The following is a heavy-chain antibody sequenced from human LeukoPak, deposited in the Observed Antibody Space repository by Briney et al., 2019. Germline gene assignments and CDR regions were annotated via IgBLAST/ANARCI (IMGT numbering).Heavy chain of an antibody. CDR1: GLTFSSYW. J-gene: IGHJ4*02. D-gene: IGHD6-19*01. Sequence: GGSLRLSCAASGLTFSSYWMHWVRQAPGKGLVWVSRINSDGSSTSYADSVKGRFTISRDNAKNTLYLQMNSLRAEDTAVYYCARDRYGAVAGHGGFDYWGQGTLVTVSS. CDR3: ARDRYGAVAGHGGFDY. CDR2: INSDGSST. V-gene: IGHV3-74*01.